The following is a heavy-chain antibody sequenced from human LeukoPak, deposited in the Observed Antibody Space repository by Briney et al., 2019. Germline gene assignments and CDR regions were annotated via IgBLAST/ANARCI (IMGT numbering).Heavy chain of an antibody. V-gene: IGHV3-7*01. CDR2: IKQDGSEK. J-gene: IGHJ4*02. CDR1: GFTFSSYW. CDR3: ERGRDYYDSSGYYPTDY. Sequence: GGSLRLSCAASGFTFSSYWMSWVRQAPGKGLEWVANIKQDGSEKYYVDSVKGRFTISRDNAKNSLYLQMNSLRAEDTAVYYCERGRDYYDSSGYYPTDYWGQGTLVTVSS. D-gene: IGHD3-22*01.